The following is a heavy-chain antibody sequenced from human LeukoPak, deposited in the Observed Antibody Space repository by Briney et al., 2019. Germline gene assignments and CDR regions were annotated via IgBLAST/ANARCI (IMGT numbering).Heavy chain of an antibody. CDR1: GFTFNDYY. J-gene: IGHJ4*02. V-gene: IGHV3-11*04. D-gene: IGHD4-17*01. CDR3: ARGDDYGDYGYFDY. CDR2: ISGSGDRI. Sequence: GGSLRLSCAASGFTFNDYYMSWIRQAPGEGLEWISYISGSGDRIYYADSVKGRFTISRDNAKNSLYLQLNSLRAEDTAVYYCARGDDYGDYGYFDYWGQGTLVTVSS.